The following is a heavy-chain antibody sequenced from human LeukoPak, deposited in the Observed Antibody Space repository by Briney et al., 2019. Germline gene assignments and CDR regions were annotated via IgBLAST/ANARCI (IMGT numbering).Heavy chain of an antibody. CDR2: INQGGSDK. V-gene: IGHV3-7*01. CDR1: GFTFSNYW. D-gene: IGHD1-14*01. J-gene: IGHJ4*02. Sequence: GGSLRLSCAVSGFTFSNYWMSWVRQAPGKGLEWVANINQGGSDKYYVDSVKGRFTISRDNANNLLYLQMNSLRGEDTAVYYCTRDRSRAEDDWGQGTLVTVSS. CDR3: TRDRSRAEDD.